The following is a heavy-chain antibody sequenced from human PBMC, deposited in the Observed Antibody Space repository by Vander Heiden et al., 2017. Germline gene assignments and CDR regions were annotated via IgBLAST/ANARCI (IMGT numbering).Heavy chain of an antibody. Sequence: QVQLVQSGAEVKKPGASVKVSCKVSGYTLTELSMHLVRQAPGKGLGWMGGFDPEDGETIYAQKFQGRVTMTEDTSTDTAYMELSSLRSEDTAVYYCATASLVSAAAGTLGYWGQGTLVTVSS. CDR1: GYTLTELS. CDR2: FDPEDGET. J-gene: IGHJ4*02. D-gene: IGHD6-13*01. CDR3: ATASLVSAAAGTLGY. V-gene: IGHV1-24*01.